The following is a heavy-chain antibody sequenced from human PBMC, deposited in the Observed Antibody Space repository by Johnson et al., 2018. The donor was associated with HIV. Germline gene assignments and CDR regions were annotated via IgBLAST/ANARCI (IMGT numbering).Heavy chain of an antibody. CDR2: MWYDGSNK. J-gene: IGHJ3*02. V-gene: IGHV3-33*01. CDR3: ARVRWSGRWVKEAFDM. Sequence: QVQLVESGGGLVQTGRSLRLSCAASGFTFSTYGMHWVRQAPGKGLEWVAAMWYDGSNKYYADSVKGRFTISRDNSKNTLYLQMNSLRVEDTAVYYCARVRWSGRWVKEAFDMWSQERMVNVSS. D-gene: IGHD2-15*01. CDR1: GFTFSTYG.